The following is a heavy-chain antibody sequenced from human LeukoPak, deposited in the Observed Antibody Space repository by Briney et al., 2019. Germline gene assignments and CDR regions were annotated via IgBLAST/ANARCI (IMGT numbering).Heavy chain of an antibody. CDR2: IYPSGST. CDR1: GGSISSYY. CDR3: ARVSYGDYDLAFDI. J-gene: IGHJ3*02. D-gene: IGHD4-17*01. Sequence: SETLSLTCTESGGSISSYYWSLIRQPAGKGLEWIGRIYPSGSTIYNPSLKSRVTMSIDTSKNQFSLKLNSVTAADTAVYYCARVSYGDYDLAFDIWGQGTMVTVSS. V-gene: IGHV4-4*07.